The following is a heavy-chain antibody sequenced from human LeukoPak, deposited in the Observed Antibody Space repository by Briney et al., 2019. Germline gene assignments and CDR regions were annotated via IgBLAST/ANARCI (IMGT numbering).Heavy chain of an antibody. CDR1: GFIFSSYA. V-gene: IGHV3-23*01. J-gene: IGHJ5*02. CDR3: AKGWEFRVVIPAAVS. Sequence: EGSLRLSCEGSGFIFSSYAMTWVRQAPGKGLQWVSSISGSGESTYYADSMKGRFTISRDNSKNTLSLQMNSLRAEDTAVYFCAKGWEFRVVIPAAVSWGQGTLVTVS. CDR2: ISGSGEST. D-gene: IGHD3-3*01.